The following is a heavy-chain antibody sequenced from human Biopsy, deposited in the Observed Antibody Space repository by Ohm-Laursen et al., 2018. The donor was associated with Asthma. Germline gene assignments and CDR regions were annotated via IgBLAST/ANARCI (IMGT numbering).Heavy chain of an antibody. V-gene: IGHV1-69*01. J-gene: IGHJ4*01. D-gene: IGHD2-2*01. CDR1: GDTFNTYV. Sequence: SSVKVSCKSLGDTFNTYVIGWVRQAPGQGLEWMGWINSVFGTTTYPQKFQDRVTITADDSTSTVYMELSSLRSEDTAVYYCARKAGSCISRTCYSLDFWGQGTLVTVSS. CDR2: INSVFGTT. CDR3: ARKAGSCISRTCYSLDF.